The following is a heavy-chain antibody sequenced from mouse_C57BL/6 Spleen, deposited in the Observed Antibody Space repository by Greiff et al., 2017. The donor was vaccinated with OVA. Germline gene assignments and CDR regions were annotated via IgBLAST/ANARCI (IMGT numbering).Heavy chain of an antibody. D-gene: IGHD1-1*01. V-gene: IGHV5-17*01. Sequence: EVKLEESGGGLVKPGGSLKLSCAASGFTFSDYGMHWVRQAPEKGLEWVAYISSGSSTIYYADTVKGRFTISRDNAKNTLFLQMTSLRSEDTAMYYCARVGSRWYFDVWGTGTTVTVSS. CDR3: ARVGSRWYFDV. J-gene: IGHJ1*03. CDR1: GFTFSDYG. CDR2: ISSGSSTI.